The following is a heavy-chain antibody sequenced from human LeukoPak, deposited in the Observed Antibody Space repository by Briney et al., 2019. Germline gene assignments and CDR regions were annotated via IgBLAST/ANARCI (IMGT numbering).Heavy chain of an antibody. J-gene: IGHJ2*01. D-gene: IGHD3-3*01. CDR2: IYSGGST. CDR3: AREKVTSVLRFLESVGVRYFDL. V-gene: IGHV3-53*01. Sequence: PGGSLRLSCAASGFTFSTYAMSWVRQTPGKGLEWVSVIYSGGSTYYADSVKGRFTISRDNSKNTLYLQMNSLRAEDTAVYYCAREKVTSVLRFLESVGVRYFDLWGRGPWSLSPQ. CDR1: GFTFSTYA.